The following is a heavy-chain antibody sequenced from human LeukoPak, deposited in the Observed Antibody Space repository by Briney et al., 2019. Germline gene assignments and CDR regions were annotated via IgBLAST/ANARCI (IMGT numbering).Heavy chain of an antibody. D-gene: IGHD3-10*01. Sequence: PGGSLRLSCAASGFTFSSYDMSWVRQAPGKGLEWVSFISGSGGSAYYADSVKGRFTISRDNSKNTLCLQMNSLRAEDTAVYYCASPYYYGSGSYFDYWGQGTLVTVSS. V-gene: IGHV3-23*01. J-gene: IGHJ4*02. CDR2: ISGSGGSA. CDR3: ASPYYYGSGSYFDY. CDR1: GFTFSSYD.